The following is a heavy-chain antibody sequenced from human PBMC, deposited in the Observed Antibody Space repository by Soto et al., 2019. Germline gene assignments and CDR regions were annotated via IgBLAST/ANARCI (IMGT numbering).Heavy chain of an antibody. CDR2: ISAYNGNT. J-gene: IGHJ6*02. Sequence: ASVKVSCKASGYTFTSYGLSWVRQAPGQGLEWMGWISAYNGNTNYAQKLQGRVTMTTDTSTSTAYMELRSLRSDDTAVYYCARIYDQDYYYYYGMDVWGQGTTVTVSS. CDR1: GYTFTSYG. D-gene: IGHD3-3*01. CDR3: ARIYDQDYYYYYGMDV. V-gene: IGHV1-18*01.